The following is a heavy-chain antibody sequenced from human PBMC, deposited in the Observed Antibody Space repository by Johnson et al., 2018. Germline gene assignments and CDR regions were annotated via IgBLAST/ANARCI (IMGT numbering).Heavy chain of an antibody. CDR3: ARGLVPYDRNDGGAFDI. V-gene: IGHV3-21*01. CDR2: ISSSTSFI. J-gene: IGHJ3*02. D-gene: IGHD1-1*01. CDR1: GFTFSVYS. Sequence: VQLVESGGGLVKPGGSLRLSCAASGFTFSVYSVDWVRQAPGKGLDWVASISSSTSFIYYADSVEGRFTISRAKAKNSLYLQMNSLRVEDTAVYYCARGLVPYDRNDGGAFDIWGQWTMVTVAS.